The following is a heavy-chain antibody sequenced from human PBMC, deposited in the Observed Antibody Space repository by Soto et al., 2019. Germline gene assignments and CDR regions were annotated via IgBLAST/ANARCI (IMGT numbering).Heavy chain of an antibody. CDR1: GFTFRNYV. J-gene: IGHJ3*02. CDR3: VKEGFDILTGYYDVDALDI. Sequence: GGSLRLSCAASGFTFRNYVMNWVRQAPGKGLEWVSGISGIGERTYYADSVKGRFTISRDNSKNTLYMQMNSLRAEDTALYYCVKEGFDILTGYYDVDALDIWGQGTMVTVSS. CDR2: ISGIGERT. D-gene: IGHD3-9*01. V-gene: IGHV3-23*01.